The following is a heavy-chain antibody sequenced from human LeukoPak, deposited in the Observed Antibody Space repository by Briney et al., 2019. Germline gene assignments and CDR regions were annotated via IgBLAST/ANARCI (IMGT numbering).Heavy chain of an antibody. CDR3: TADYLGGLYYFDY. CDR1: GFTFSNAW. Sequence: GGSLRLSCAASGFTFSNAWMSWVHQAPGKGLEWVGRIKSKTDGGTTDYAAPVKGRFTISRDDSKNTLYLQMNSLKTEDTAVYYCTADYLGGLYYFDYWGQGTLVTVSS. CDR2: IKSKTDGGTT. J-gene: IGHJ4*02. V-gene: IGHV3-15*01.